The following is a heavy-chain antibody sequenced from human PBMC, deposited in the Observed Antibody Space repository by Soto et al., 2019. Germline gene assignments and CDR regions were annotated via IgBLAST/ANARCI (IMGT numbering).Heavy chain of an antibody. CDR3: AGADGPLPVTLLGF. D-gene: IGHD5-18*01. CDR2: INRGGGP. CDR1: GFTFNNYS. V-gene: IGHV3-23*01. J-gene: IGHJ4*02. Sequence: VRLLESGGGLVQPGGSLRLSCATSGFTFNNYSMSWVRQAPGKGLEWVSSINRGGGPYYAASVKGPFTISSDHPKNMLYLQMTSLRAEDTAVYFCAGADGPLPVTLLGFWGQGTLVTVSS.